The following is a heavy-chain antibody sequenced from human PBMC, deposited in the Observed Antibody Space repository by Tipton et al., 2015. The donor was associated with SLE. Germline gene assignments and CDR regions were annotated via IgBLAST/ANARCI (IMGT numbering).Heavy chain of an antibody. Sequence: SGFTFSSYAMSWVRQAPGKGLEWVSVIYSGGSTDYADSVKGRFTIFRNNSKNTLYLQMNSLRAEDTALYYCAQDAPGSGPFWGQGTLVTVSS. CDR3: AQDAPGSGPF. CDR1: GFTFSSYA. D-gene: IGHD6-19*01. J-gene: IGHJ4*02. V-gene: IGHV3-23*03. CDR2: IYSGGST.